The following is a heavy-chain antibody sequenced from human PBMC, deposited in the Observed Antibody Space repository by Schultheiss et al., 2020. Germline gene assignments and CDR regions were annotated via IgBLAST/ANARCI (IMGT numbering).Heavy chain of an antibody. J-gene: IGHJ5*02. Sequence: SETLSLTCTVSGGSISSHYWSWIRQPAGKGLEWIGRIYTSGSTSYNPSLESRVTISVDTSKNQFSLKLSSVTAADTAVYYCARQSTYSSSWYRGDWFDPWGQGTLVTVSS. CDR2: IYTSGST. D-gene: IGHD6-13*01. CDR1: GGSISSHY. CDR3: ARQSTYSSSWYRGDWFDP. V-gene: IGHV4-4*07.